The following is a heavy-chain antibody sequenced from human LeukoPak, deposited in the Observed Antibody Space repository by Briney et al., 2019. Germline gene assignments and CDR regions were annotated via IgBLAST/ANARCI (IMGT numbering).Heavy chain of an antibody. CDR3: ARASDPWLQLT. V-gene: IGHV3-7*05. CDR1: GFTFSNYW. CDR2: IKQDGSEK. Sequence: GGCLGLSCAAAGFTFSNYWMIWVRQAPGKWLEWVVNIKQDGSEKRYADSVRGRFTVSRDNAHASLYLQMSSLRAEDTALYFCARASDPWLQLTWGQGTLVTVSS. J-gene: IGHJ5*02. D-gene: IGHD5-24*01.